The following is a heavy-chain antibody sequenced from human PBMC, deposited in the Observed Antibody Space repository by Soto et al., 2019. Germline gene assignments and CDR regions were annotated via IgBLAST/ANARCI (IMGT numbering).Heavy chain of an antibody. J-gene: IGHJ4*02. CDR1: GFTFVGYA. CDR2: ISWNSGSI. CDR3: AKDRVRLGYCSSTSCGPFDY. D-gene: IGHD2-2*01. Sequence: GGSLRLSCAASGFTFVGYAMHWVRQAPGKGLEWVSGISWNSGSIGYADSVKGRFTISRDNAKNSLYLQMNSLRAEDTALYYCAKDRVRLGYCSSTSCGPFDYWGQGTPVTVSS. V-gene: IGHV3-9*01.